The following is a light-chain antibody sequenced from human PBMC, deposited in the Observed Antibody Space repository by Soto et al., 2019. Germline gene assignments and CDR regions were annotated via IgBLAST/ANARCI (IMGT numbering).Light chain of an antibody. CDR1: QRVSSN. CDR2: GAS. CDR3: QQYNNWPPVT. J-gene: IGKJ5*01. Sequence: ETLMTQSPATLSVSPGERATLSCRASQRVSSNLAWYQQKPGQAPRLLIYGASTRATGIPTRFSGSGSGTEFTLTISSLQSEDFAVYYCQQYNNWPPVTFGQGTRLEIK. V-gene: IGKV3-15*01.